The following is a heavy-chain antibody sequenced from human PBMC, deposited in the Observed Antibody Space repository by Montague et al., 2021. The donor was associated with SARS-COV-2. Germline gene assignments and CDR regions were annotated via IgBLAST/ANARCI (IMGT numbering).Heavy chain of an antibody. D-gene: IGHD2-21*01. J-gene: IGHJ5*02. Sequence: SETLSLTCSVSGASISTSTDHWAWIRQSPGKGLEWVGSFSYSDSTHYNPSLRSRVTISVDSSKNQFSLKLNSVTAADTAIYYCARHMGHGPVRVAGAHWFDPWGQGTLVTVSS. CDR1: GASISTSTDH. CDR3: ARHMGHGPVRVAGAHWFDP. V-gene: IGHV4-39*07. CDR2: FSYSDST.